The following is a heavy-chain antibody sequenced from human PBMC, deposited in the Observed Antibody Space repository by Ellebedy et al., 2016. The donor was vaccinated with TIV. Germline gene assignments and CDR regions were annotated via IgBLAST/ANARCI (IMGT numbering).Heavy chain of an antibody. CDR1: GFSFSSYW. V-gene: IGHV3-74*01. CDR3: ARVGSRDYVADVDLFCDY. CDR2: IKSDGSST. Sequence: GGSLRLXCAASGFSFSSYWMHWVRQAPGKGLVWVSRIKSDGSSTRYADFVKGRFTISRDNAKNTLYLQMNSLRAEDTAVYYCARVGSRDYVADVDLFCDYWGQGSLVTVSS. J-gene: IGHJ4*02. D-gene: IGHD4-17*01.